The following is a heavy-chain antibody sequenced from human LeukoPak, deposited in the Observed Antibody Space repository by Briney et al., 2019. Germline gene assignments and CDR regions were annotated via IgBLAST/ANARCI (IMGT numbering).Heavy chain of an antibody. Sequence: ASVKVSCKASGYTFTSYDINWVRQATGQGLEWMGWMNPNSGNTGYAQKFQGRVTMTRNTSISTAYMELSSLRSEDTAVYYCARWDDGSGNYGYYYGMDVWGQGTTVTVSS. J-gene: IGHJ6*02. CDR3: ARWDDGSGNYGYYYGMDV. V-gene: IGHV1-8*01. CDR1: GYTFTSYD. CDR2: MNPNSGNT. D-gene: IGHD3-10*01.